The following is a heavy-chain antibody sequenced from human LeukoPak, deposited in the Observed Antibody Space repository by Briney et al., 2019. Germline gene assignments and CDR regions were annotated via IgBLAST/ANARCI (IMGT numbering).Heavy chain of an antibody. D-gene: IGHD1-26*01. CDR3: ARSSVGARRRIDY. CDR2: MNPNSGNT. CDR1: GYTFTSYD. V-gene: IGHV1-8*01. Sequence: ASVKVSCKASGYTFTSYDINWVRQATGQRLEWMGWMNPNSGNTGYAQKFQGRVTMTRSTSINTAYMELNSLTSEDTAVYYCARSSVGARRRIDYWGQGALVTVSS. J-gene: IGHJ4*02.